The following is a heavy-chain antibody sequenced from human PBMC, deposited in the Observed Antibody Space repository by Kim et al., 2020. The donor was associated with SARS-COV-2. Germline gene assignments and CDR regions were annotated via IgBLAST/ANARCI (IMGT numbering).Heavy chain of an antibody. CDR2: INHSGST. V-gene: IGHV4-34*01. J-gene: IGHJ4*02. CDR1: GGSFSGYY. CDR3: ARGRVTMVRGVIVTRAFDY. Sequence: SETLSLTCAVYGGSFSGYYWSWIRQPPGKGLEWIGEINHSGSTNYNPSLKSRVTISVDTSKNQFSLKLSSVTAADTAVYYCARGRVTMVRGVIVTRAFDYWGQGTLVTVSS. D-gene: IGHD3-10*01.